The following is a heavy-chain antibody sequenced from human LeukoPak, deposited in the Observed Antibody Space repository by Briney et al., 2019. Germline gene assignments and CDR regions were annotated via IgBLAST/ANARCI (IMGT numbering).Heavy chain of an antibody. V-gene: IGHV3-7*01. Sequence: GGSLRLSCSAFGFTFGDYAFHWVRQAPGKGLEWLATIKQDGSDKYYVDSVKGRFTISRDNAKNSVFLQMNSLRAEDTAVYYCARVLGWQQLDFDYWGQGTLVTVSS. D-gene: IGHD2-21*01. CDR2: IKQDGSDK. CDR3: ARVLGWQQLDFDY. J-gene: IGHJ4*02. CDR1: GFTFGDYA.